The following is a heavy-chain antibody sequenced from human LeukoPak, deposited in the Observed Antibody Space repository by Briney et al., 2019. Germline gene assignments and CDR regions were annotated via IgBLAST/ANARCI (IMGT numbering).Heavy chain of an antibody. Sequence: GESLKISRKASGYSFTSYWIVWVRQMPGKGLEWMGIIYPSDSDTRYSPSFQGQVTISADKSISTAYLQWSSLKASDTAMYYCARLVNGYNPFEYWGQGTLVTVSS. CDR2: IYPSDSDT. CDR3: ARLVNGYNPFEY. D-gene: IGHD5-24*01. V-gene: IGHV5-51*01. J-gene: IGHJ4*02. CDR1: GYSFTSYW.